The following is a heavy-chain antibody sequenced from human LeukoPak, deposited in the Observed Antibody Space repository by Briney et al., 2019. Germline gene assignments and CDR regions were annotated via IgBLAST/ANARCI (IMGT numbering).Heavy chain of an antibody. CDR1: GYTFSTYG. D-gene: IGHD2-2*01. CDR2: ISGSTGST. Sequence: ASVKVSCKASGYTFSTYGITWVREAPGQGPEWLGWISGSTGSTHYTQAVQGRVTMPTDTSTATAYMELRSLRSDDTAIYYCARVGRDCSDINCYWADWFDPWGQGTLVIVSS. J-gene: IGHJ5*02. V-gene: IGHV1-18*01. CDR3: ARVGRDCSDINCYWADWFDP.